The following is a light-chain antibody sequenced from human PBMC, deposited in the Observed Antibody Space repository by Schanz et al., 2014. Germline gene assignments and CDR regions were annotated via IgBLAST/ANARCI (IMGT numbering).Light chain of an antibody. CDR1: QDISSW. J-gene: IGKJ2*01. V-gene: IGKV1-12*01. CDR3: QQSYSTPT. CDR2: DAS. Sequence: DIQMTQSPSSVSASVGDRVAITCRASQDISSWLAWYQQKPGKAPKLLIYDASSLQSGVPSRFIGSGSGTDFTLTISSLQPEDFATYYCQQSYSTPTFGQGTKLEIK.